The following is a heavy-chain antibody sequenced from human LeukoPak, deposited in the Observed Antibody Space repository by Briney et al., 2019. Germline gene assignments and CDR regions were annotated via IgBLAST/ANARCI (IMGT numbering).Heavy chain of an antibody. CDR2: IIPIFGTA. D-gene: IGHD3-3*01. CDR1: GGTFSSYA. Sequence: SVKVSCKASGGTFSSYAISWVRQAPGQGLEWMGGIIPIFGTANYAQKFQGRVTITADESTSTAYMELNSLRAEDTAVYYCARDGDFWSGYRSIDYWGQGTLVTVSS. CDR3: ARDGDFWSGYRSIDY. J-gene: IGHJ4*02. V-gene: IGHV1-69*01.